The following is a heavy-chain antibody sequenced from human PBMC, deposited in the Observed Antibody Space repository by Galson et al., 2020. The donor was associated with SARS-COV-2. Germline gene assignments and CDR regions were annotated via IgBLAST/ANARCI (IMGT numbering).Heavy chain of an antibody. J-gene: IGHJ5*02. CDR1: GFTFSRYA. Sequence: SLKISCAASGFTFSRYAMHWVRQAPGQGLEWVAVISYDGSNKYYADSVKGRFTISRDNSKNTLYLQMNSLRAEDTAVYYCARAAGGSYYSWFDPWGQGTLVTVSS. CDR3: ARAAGGSYYSWFDP. D-gene: IGHD1-26*01. V-gene: IGHV3-30*01. CDR2: ISYDGSNK.